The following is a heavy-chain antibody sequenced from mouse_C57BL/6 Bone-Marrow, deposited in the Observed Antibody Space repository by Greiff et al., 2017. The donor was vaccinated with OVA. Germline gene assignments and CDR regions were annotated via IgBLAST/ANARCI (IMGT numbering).Heavy chain of an antibody. J-gene: IGHJ3*01. CDR2: ISYDGSN. D-gene: IGHD1-1*01. V-gene: IGHV3-6*01. Sequence: EVQLQESGPGLVKPSQSLSLTCSVTGYSITSGYYWNWIRQFAGNKLEWMGYISYDGSNNYNPPLKNRISITRDTSKNQFFLKLNSVTTEDTATYCCARFTPYWGQGTLVTVSA. CDR3: ARFTPY. CDR1: GYSITSGYY.